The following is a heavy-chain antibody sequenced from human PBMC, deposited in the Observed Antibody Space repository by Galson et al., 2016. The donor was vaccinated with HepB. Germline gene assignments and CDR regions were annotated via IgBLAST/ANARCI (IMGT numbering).Heavy chain of an antibody. V-gene: IGHV3-23*01. CDR1: GFTFSSYA. Sequence: SLRLSCAASGFTFSSYAMSWVRQAPGKGLEWVSSSGSGGPTYYADSVKGRFTISKENSKNTLFLQMHSLRADDTAVYYCAKSDLEYDILTGYSRRGDDYWGQGTLITVSS. D-gene: IGHD3-9*01. CDR3: AKSDLEYDILTGYSRRGDDY. CDR2: SGSGGPT. J-gene: IGHJ4*02.